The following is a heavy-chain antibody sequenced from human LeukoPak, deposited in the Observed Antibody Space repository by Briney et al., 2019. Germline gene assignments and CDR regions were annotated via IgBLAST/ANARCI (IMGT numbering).Heavy chain of an antibody. D-gene: IGHD6-19*01. V-gene: IGHV3-30*04. J-gene: IGHJ4*02. Sequence: GGSLRLSCAASGFTFSSYAMHWVRQAPGKGLVWVALISYDGTNKYYADSVKGRFTISRDKSKNTLFVQMNSLRAEDTAVYYCARGAYGSGWATFDYWGQGILVTVSS. CDR2: ISYDGTNK. CDR3: ARGAYGSGWATFDY. CDR1: GFTFSSYA.